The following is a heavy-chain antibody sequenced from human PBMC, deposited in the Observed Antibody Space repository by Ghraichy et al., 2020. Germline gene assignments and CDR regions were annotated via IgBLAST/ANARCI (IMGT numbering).Heavy chain of an antibody. V-gene: IGHV4-59*01. J-gene: IGHJ6*03. CDR2: IYFSGST. CDR3: ARTLLYCGGGSCLYYYMAV. Sequence: SETLSLTCPVSGGSISSYYWSWIRQPPGKGLEWIGYIYFSGSTNYNPSLKSRVTISVDTSKNQFSLQLSSVTAADTAVYYCARTLLYCGGGSCLYYYMAVWGKDTPVTIPS. D-gene: IGHD2-15*01. CDR1: GGSISSYY.